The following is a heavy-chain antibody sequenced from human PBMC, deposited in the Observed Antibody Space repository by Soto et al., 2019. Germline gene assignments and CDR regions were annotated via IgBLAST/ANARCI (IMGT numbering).Heavy chain of an antibody. V-gene: IGHV1-18*04. CDR2: IGAYNGNT. CDR3: AIDLSLYSYDSIGPDY. J-gene: IGHJ4*02. CDR1: GYTFTSYG. Sequence: QVQLVQSGAEVKKPGASVKVSCKASGYTFTSYGISWVRQAPGQGVEWMGWIGAYNGNTNYAQKLQGRVTMTTATSTSTAYMELRRLRSDVTPLYCCAIDLSLYSYDSIGPDYWRLRTLVTVSS. D-gene: IGHD3-22*01.